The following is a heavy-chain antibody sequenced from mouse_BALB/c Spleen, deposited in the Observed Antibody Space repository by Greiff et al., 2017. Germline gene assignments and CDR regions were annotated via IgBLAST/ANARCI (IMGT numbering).Heavy chain of an antibody. CDR3: ARRVLYYAMDY. CDR2: ISTYYGDA. V-gene: IGHV1S137*01. J-gene: IGHJ4*01. CDR1: GYTFTDYA. Sequence: VQLQESGAELVRPGVSVKISCKGSGYTFTDYAMHWVKQSHAKSLEWIGVISTYYGDASYNQKFKGKATMTVDKSSSTAYMELARLTSEDSAIYYCARRVLYYAMDYWGQGTSVTVSS.